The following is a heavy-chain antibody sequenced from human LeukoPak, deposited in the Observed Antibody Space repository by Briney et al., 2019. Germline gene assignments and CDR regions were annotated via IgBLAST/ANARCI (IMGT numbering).Heavy chain of an antibody. J-gene: IGHJ3*02. CDR3: TTSNMIEVRGYWGAFGI. Sequence: GGSLRLSCAASGFTFSNAWMSWVRQAPGKGLEWVGRIKRKSDGGTTDYAAPMKDRFTISRDDSKNTLYLQMNSLKTEDTAVYYCTTSNMIEVRGYWGAFGIWGQGTMVTVSS. V-gene: IGHV3-15*01. CDR2: IKRKSDGGTT. D-gene: IGHD3-22*01. CDR1: GFTFSNAW.